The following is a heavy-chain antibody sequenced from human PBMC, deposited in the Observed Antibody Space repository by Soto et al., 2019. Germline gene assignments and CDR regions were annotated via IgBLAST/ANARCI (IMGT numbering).Heavy chain of an antibody. J-gene: IGHJ6*02. CDR1: GGTFSNYG. CDR2: IIPIFGTA. Sequence: SVKVSCKASGGTFSNYGISWVRQAPGQGLEWMGGIIPIFGTANYAQKFQGRVSITADESTSTAYMELSSLKSEDTAVYYCASCASSSGACYTGVNYYGMDVWGQGTTVTVSS. CDR3: ASCASSSGACYTGVNYYGMDV. V-gene: IGHV1-69*13. D-gene: IGHD2-8*01.